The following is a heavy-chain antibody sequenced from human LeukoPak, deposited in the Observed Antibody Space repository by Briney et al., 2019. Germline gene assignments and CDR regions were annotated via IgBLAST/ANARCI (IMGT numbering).Heavy chain of an antibody. V-gene: IGHV1-2*02. CDR3: SRAAGGYSMDF. Sequence: ASVKVSCKASGYTFTSYGISWVRQAPGQGLEWMGWINPNSGGTNYAQKFQGRVTMTRDTSISTAYMELSRLRSDDTAVYYCSRAAGGYSMDFWGQGALVTVSS. CDR2: INPNSGGT. J-gene: IGHJ4*02. CDR1: GYTFTSYG. D-gene: IGHD2-21*01.